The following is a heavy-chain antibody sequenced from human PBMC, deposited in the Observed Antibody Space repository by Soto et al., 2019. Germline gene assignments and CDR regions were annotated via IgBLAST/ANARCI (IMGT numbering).Heavy chain of an antibody. V-gene: IGHV3-74*01. Sequence: AGCLRLSSAFSGSTFANQGVDWVRQAPGKGLEWVSRMNSDGSTTDYADSVKGRFTVSRDNAKNTLYLQMNSLRAEATAVYYCATAEAEYWGPGTPVTVSS. CDR2: MNSDGSTT. CDR3: ATAEAEY. J-gene: IGHJ1*01. CDR1: GSTFANQG.